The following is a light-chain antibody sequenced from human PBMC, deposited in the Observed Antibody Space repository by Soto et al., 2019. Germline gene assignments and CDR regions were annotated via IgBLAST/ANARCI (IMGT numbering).Light chain of an antibody. CDR3: CSYAGNSLWV. Sequence: QSALTQPRSVSGSPGQSVTISCTGTSSDVRGSNLVSWYQQHAGRAPKLVIYDVIKRPSGVPDRFSGSKSGNTASLTISGLQVEDEADYYCCSYAGNSLWVFGGGTKLTVL. J-gene: IGLJ3*02. V-gene: IGLV2-11*01. CDR2: DVI. CDR1: SSDVRGSNL.